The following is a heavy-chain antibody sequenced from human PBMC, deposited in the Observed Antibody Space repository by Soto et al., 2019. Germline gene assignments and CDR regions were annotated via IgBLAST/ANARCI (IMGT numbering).Heavy chain of an antibody. V-gene: IGHV1-46*01. J-gene: IGHJ3*02. CDR3: ARSPRITMIVVGRPARGAFDI. Sequence: ASVKVSCKASGYTFTGYYMHWGRQAPGQGLEWMGTINPSGGSTSYAQKFQGRVTMTRDTSTSTVYMELSSLRPEDTAVYYCARSPRITMIVVGRPARGAFDIWGQGTMVT. D-gene: IGHD3-22*01. CDR2: INPSGGST. CDR1: GYTFTGYY.